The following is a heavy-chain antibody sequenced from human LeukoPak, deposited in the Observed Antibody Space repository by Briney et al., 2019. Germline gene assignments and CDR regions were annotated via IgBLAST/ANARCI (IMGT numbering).Heavy chain of an antibody. CDR2: IYYSGST. D-gene: IGHD2-15*01. CDR1: GGSISSSSYY. V-gene: IGHV4-39*07. CDR3: ARRMSRIRGVYYFDY. Sequence: SETLSLTCTVSGGSISSSSYYWGWIRQPPGKGLEWIGSIYYSGSTYYNPSLKSRVTISVDTSKNQFSLKLSSVTAADTAVYYCARRMSRIRGVYYFDYWGQGTLVTVSS. J-gene: IGHJ4*02.